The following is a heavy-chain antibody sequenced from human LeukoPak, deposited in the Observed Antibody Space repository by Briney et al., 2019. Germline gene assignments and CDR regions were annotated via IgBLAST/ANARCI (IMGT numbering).Heavy chain of an antibody. CDR3: AKGPSYADY. CDR2: ISYDRSNK. J-gene: IGHJ4*02. V-gene: IGHV3-30*18. D-gene: IGHD3-16*01. CDR1: GFTFSNYG. Sequence: PGGSLRLTCAASGFTFSNYGMHWVRQAPGKGLEWEAIISYDRSNKYYADSVKGRFTISRDNSKNTLYLQMNSLRAEDTAVYYCAKGPSYADYWGQGTLVTVSS.